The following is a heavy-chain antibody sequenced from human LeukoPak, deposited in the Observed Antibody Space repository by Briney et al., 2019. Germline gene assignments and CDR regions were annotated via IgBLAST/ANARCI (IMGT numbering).Heavy chain of an antibody. J-gene: IGHJ3*02. CDR1: GGSISSSNW. Sequence: SGTLSLTCAVSGGSISSSNWWSWVRQPPGKGLEWIGYIYYSGSTNYNPSLKSRVTISVDTSKNQFSLKLSSVTAADTAVYYCARDQPTYYDFWSGYSERAFDIWGQGTMVTVSS. D-gene: IGHD3-3*01. CDR2: IYYSGST. V-gene: IGHV4-4*02. CDR3: ARDQPTYYDFWSGYSERAFDI.